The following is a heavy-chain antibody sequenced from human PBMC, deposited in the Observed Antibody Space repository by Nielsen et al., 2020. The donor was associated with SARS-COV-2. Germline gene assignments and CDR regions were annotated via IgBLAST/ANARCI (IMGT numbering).Heavy chain of an antibody. CDR3: AKDMGLVIWYFDL. J-gene: IGHJ2*01. V-gene: IGHV3-9*01. D-gene: IGHD3-10*01. CDR2: ISWNSGSI. Sequence: SLKISCAASGFTFDDYAMHWVRQAPGKGLEWVSGISWNSGSIGYADSVKGRFTISRDNAKNSLYLQMNSLRAEDTALYYCAKDMGLVIWYFDLWGRGTLVTVSS. CDR1: GFTFDDYA.